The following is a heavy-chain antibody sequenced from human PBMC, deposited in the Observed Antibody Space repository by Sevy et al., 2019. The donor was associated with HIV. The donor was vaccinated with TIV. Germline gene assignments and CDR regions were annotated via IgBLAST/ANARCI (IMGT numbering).Heavy chain of an antibody. D-gene: IGHD3-9*01. CDR2: INHSGST. J-gene: IGHJ6*02. Sequence: SETLSLTCAVYGGSFSGYYWSWIRQPPGKGLEWIGEINHSGSTNYNPSLKSRVTISVDTSKNQFSLKLSSVTAADTAVYYCARRIGGHILTGYYPSYYYGMDVWGQGTTVTVSS. CDR1: GGSFSGYY. V-gene: IGHV4-34*01. CDR3: ARRIGGHILTGYYPSYYYGMDV.